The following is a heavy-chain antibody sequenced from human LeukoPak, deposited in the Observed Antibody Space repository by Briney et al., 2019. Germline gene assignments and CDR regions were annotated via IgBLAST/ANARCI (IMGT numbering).Heavy chain of an antibody. Sequence: ASVKVSCKASGYTFTSYGISWVRQAPGQGLEWTGWISVYNGNTNYAQKLQGRVTMTTDTSTSTAYMELRSLRSDDTAVYYCARMYYDSSGYYSYFDYWGQGTLVTVSS. CDR2: ISVYNGNT. CDR1: GYTFTSYG. J-gene: IGHJ4*02. V-gene: IGHV1-18*01. D-gene: IGHD3-22*01. CDR3: ARMYYDSSGYYSYFDY.